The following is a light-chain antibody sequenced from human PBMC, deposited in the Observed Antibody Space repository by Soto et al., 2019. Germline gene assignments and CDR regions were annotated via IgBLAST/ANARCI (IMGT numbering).Light chain of an antibody. Sequence: QSALTQPASVSASPGQSITISCTGTDSDVGSHSLVSWYQLHPGKAPKLMIYEVTKRPSGVTNRFSGSKSGNTASLTIAGLQAEDEADYYCCSYAVSNTYLFGNGTKVTVL. J-gene: IGLJ1*01. CDR3: CSYAVSNTYL. V-gene: IGLV2-23*02. CDR1: DSDVGSHSL. CDR2: EVT.